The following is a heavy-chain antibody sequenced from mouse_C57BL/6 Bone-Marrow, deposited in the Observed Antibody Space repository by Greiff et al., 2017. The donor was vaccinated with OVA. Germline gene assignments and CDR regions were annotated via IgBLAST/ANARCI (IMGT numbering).Heavy chain of an antibody. Sequence: EVQRVESGGDLVKPGGSLKLSCAASGFTFSSYGMSWVRQTPDKRLEWVATISSGGSYTYYPDSVKGRFTISRDNAKNTLYLQMCSLKSEDTAMYYCARHGGSSTWFAYWGQGTLVTVSS. CDR1: GFTFSSYG. V-gene: IGHV5-6*01. CDR2: ISSGGSYT. CDR3: ARHGGSSTWFAY. J-gene: IGHJ3*01. D-gene: IGHD1-1*01.